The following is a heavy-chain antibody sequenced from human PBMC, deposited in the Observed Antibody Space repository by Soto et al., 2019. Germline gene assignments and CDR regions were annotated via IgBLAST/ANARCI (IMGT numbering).Heavy chain of an antibody. V-gene: IGHV1-18*01. CDR1: GYTFTSYG. J-gene: IGHJ6*02. D-gene: IGHD1-26*01. Sequence: QVQLVQSGAEVKKPGASVKVSCKASGYTFTSYGISWVRQAPGQGLEWMGWISAYNGNTNYAQKLQGRVTMTTDTYXXTXYXXLRSLRSDDTAVYYCARDRGVGATFVNYYYYGMDGWGQGTTVTVSS. CDR3: ARDRGVGATFVNYYYYGMDG. CDR2: ISAYNGNT.